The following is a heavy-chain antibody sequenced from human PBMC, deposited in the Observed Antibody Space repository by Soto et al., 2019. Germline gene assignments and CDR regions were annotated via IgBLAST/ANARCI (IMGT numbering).Heavy chain of an antibody. CDR1: GYTLTELS. CDR3: ATTFITGTRGIAFDI. V-gene: IGHV1-24*01. Sequence: ASVKVSCKVSGYTLTELSMHWVRQAPGKGLEWMGGFDPEDGETIYAQKFQGRVTMTEDTSTDTAYMELSSLRSEDTAVYYCATTFITGTRGIAFDIWGQGTMVTVSS. J-gene: IGHJ3*02. D-gene: IGHD1-7*01. CDR2: FDPEDGET.